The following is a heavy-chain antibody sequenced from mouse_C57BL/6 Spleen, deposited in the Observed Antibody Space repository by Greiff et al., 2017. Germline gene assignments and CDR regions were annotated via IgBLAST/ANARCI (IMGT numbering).Heavy chain of an antibody. J-gene: IGHJ2*02. CDR3: TTSGSSTDY. V-gene: IGHV14-4*01. Sequence: EVQRVESGAELVRPGASVKLSCTASGFNIKDDYMSWVKQRPEKGLEWIGWIDPENGDTEYASKFQGKATITADTSSNTAYLQLSSLTSEDTAVYYCTTSGSSTDYWGQGTSLTVSS. CDR2: IDPENGDT. CDR1: GFNIKDDY. D-gene: IGHD1-1*01.